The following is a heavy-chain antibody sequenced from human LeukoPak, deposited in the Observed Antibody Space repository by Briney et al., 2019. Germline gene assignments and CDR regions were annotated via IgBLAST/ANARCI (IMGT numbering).Heavy chain of an antibody. Sequence: SVKVSCKASGGTFRSYVFSWVRQAPGQGLEWMGGIVPLFDSTDYAQQFQGRVTITADESTSTVFMDLSSLTYEDTAVYYCAEAPYYCGSTSCYYYYYMDVWGNGTTVTVSS. V-gene: IGHV1-69*01. J-gene: IGHJ6*03. D-gene: IGHD2-2*01. CDR2: IVPLFDST. CDR3: AEAPYYCGSTSCYYYYYMDV. CDR1: GGTFRSYV.